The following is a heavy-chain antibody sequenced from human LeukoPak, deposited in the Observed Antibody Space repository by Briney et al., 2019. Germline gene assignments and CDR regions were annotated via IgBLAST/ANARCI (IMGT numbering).Heavy chain of an antibody. D-gene: IGHD6-19*01. Sequence: GRSLRLSCAASGFTFSTYWMHWVRQAPGKGLVWVSRINSDGSRTTYAGSVKGRFTVSRDNAKNTLYLQMNSLRTEDTAVYYCARPETQYSSGLDGFDIWGQGTMVTVSS. J-gene: IGHJ3*02. V-gene: IGHV3-74*01. CDR2: INSDGSRT. CDR3: ARPETQYSSGLDGFDI. CDR1: GFTFSTYW.